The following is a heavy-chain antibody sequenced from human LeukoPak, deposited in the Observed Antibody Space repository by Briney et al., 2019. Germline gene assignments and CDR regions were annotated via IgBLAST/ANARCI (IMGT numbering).Heavy chain of an antibody. CDR3: ARVGCSGGSCYYDY. CDR2: ISSSGSTI. J-gene: IGHJ4*02. V-gene: IGHV3-48*03. Sequence: GGSLRLSCAASGFTFNYYEMNWVRQAPGKGLEWVSYISSSGSTIYYADSVKGRFTISRDNAKNSLYLQMNSLRAEDTAVYYCARVGCSGGSCYYDYWGQGTLVTVSS. CDR1: GFTFNYYE. D-gene: IGHD2-15*01.